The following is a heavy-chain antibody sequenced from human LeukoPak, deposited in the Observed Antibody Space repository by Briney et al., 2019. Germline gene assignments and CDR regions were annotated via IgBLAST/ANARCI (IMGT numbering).Heavy chain of an antibody. D-gene: IGHD6-13*01. CDR1: GYTFTSYY. Sequence: ASVKVSCXASGYTFTSYYMHWVRQAPRQGLGWMGIINPSGGSTSYAQKFQGRVTMTRDTSTSTVYMELSSLRSEDTAVYYCARGSSWYEGLFDYWGQGTLVTVSS. J-gene: IGHJ4*02. CDR3: ARGSSWYEGLFDY. V-gene: IGHV1-46*03. CDR2: INPSGGST.